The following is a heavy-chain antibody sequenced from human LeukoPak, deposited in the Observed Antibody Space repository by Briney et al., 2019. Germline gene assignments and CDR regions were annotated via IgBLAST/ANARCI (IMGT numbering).Heavy chain of an antibody. J-gene: IGHJ4*02. Sequence: GGSLRLSCVASGFTFSSYSMNWVRQAPGKGLEWVSYITSSSSYIYYADSVKGRFTISKDNAKNSLYLQMNSLRAEDTAVYYCARYNTADYWGQGTLVTVSS. CDR3: ARYNTADY. D-gene: IGHD3-3*01. CDR2: ITSSSSYI. V-gene: IGHV3-21*05. CDR1: GFTFSSYS.